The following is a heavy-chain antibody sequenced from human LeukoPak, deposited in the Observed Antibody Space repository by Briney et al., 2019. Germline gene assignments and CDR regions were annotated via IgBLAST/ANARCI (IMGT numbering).Heavy chain of an antibody. CDR1: GGTFSSYA. D-gene: IGHD2-2*01. V-gene: IGHV1-69*05. Sequence: SVKVSCKXSGGTFSSYAISWVRQAPGQGLEWMGGIIPIFGTANYSQKFQGRVTITTDESTSTAYMELSSLRSEDTAVYYCASSAELGYCSSTSCYAVGFDYWGQGILVTVSS. CDR3: ASSAELGYCSSTSCYAVGFDY. CDR2: IIPIFGTA. J-gene: IGHJ4*02.